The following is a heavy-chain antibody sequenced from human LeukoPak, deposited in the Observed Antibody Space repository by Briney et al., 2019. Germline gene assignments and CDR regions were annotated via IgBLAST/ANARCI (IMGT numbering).Heavy chain of an antibody. J-gene: IGHJ3*02. CDR2: ISGSGGST. CDR3: VRDHLDSGSYSSKGGDAFDI. V-gene: IGHV3-23*01. CDR1: GFTFGSYA. Sequence: PGGSLRLSWAASGFTFGSYAMSWVRQAPGKGLEWVSAISGSGGSTYYADSVKGRFTISRDNAKNSLYLQMNSLRAEDTAVYYCVRDHLDSGSYSSKGGDAFDIWGQGTMVTVSS. D-gene: IGHD1-26*01.